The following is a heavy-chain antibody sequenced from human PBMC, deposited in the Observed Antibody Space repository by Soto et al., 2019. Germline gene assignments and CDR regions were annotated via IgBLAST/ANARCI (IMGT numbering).Heavy chain of an antibody. D-gene: IGHD6-6*01. CDR3: ARGGQQLVGVLVDY. CDR2: MNHNSGNT. CDR1: GYTFTSYD. J-gene: IGHJ4*02. V-gene: IGHV1-8*01. Sequence: QVQLVQSGAEVKKPGASVKVSCKASGYTFTSYDINWVRQAPGQGLEWMGWMNHNSGNTGYAQKFQGRVTMTRNTSISTAYMELSSLRSEATAVYYCARGGQQLVGVLVDYWGQGTLVTVSS.